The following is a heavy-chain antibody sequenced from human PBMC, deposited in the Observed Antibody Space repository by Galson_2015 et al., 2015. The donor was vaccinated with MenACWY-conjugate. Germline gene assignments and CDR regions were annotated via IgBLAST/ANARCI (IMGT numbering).Heavy chain of an antibody. CDR1: GFTVTNTW. V-gene: IGHV3-15*01. Sequence: SLRLSCAASGFTVTNTWMSWVRQAPGKGLEWVGRIKSKADRGTRDYGAPVKGRITISRDESKNMVYLQMSGLKTEDTAVYYCTTEKRIIWLGDLLYNGIDVWGQGTTVTVSS. CDR3: TTEKRIIWLGDLLYNGIDV. D-gene: IGHD3-10*01. J-gene: IGHJ6*02. CDR2: IKSKADRGTR.